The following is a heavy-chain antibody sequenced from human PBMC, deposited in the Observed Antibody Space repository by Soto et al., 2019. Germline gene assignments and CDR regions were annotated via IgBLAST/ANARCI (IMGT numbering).Heavy chain of an antibody. CDR1: GYTFTTYV. D-gene: IGHD5-18*01. Sequence: ASVKVSCKASGYTFTTYVMHWVRQAPGQRLEWMGWLNAGNDNTEYSQKLQGRVTITRDTSASTVYMELSSLSSEDSAVYYCARDRYIRYSYGPTYYYYYGMDVWGQGTTVTVSS. CDR3: ARDRYIRYSYGPTYYYYYGMDV. CDR2: LNAGNDNT. J-gene: IGHJ6*02. V-gene: IGHV1-3*01.